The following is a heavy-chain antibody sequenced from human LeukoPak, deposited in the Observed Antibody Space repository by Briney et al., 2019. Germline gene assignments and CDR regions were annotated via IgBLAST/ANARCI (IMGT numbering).Heavy chain of an antibody. V-gene: IGHV1-46*01. Sequence: ASVKVSCKASGYTFTSYYMHWVRQAPGQGLEWMGIINPSGGSTSYAQKFQGRVTMTRDMSTSTVYMELSSLRSEDTGVYYCARGMAPVAFDIWGQGTMVTVSS. D-gene: IGHD2-8*01. J-gene: IGHJ3*02. CDR3: ARGMAPVAFDI. CDR2: INPSGGST. CDR1: GYTFTSYY.